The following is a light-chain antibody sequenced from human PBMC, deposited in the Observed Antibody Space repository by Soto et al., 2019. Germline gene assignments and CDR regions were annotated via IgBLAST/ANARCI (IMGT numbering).Light chain of an antibody. J-gene: IGKJ1*01. Sequence: DIQMTQSPSSLSASVGDRVTITCRASQGIGNFLGWFQQKPGRAPKRLIYAASSLESGVPSRFSGSGSGTEFTLTISSLRPEDFATYYCLQHNTYPQTFGQGTKVDVK. V-gene: IGKV1-17*01. CDR2: AAS. CDR3: LQHNTYPQT. CDR1: QGIGNF.